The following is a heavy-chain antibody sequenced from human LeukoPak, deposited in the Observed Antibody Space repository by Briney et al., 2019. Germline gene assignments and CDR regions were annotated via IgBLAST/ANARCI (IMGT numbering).Heavy chain of an antibody. V-gene: IGHV3-64*01. CDR1: GFTFSSYA. Sequence: GGSLRLSCAASGFTFSSYAMHWVRQAPGKGLEYVSAISSNGGSTYYANSVKGRFTISRHNSKNTLYLQMGSLRAEDMAVYYCARDLRVVVAATSPMDVWGKGTTVTVSS. D-gene: IGHD2-15*01. CDR3: ARDLRVVVAATSPMDV. J-gene: IGHJ6*03. CDR2: ISSNGGST.